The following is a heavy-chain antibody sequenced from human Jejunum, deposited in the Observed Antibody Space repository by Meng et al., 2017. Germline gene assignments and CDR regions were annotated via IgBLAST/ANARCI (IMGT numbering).Heavy chain of an antibody. V-gene: IGHV3-23*01. CDR1: GFTFSNCA. CDR2: ITGSGNDP. CDR3: AKVRQGGMASDLKN. Sequence: GESLKISCVASGFTFSNCAMSWVRQAPGKGLEWLSDITGSGNDPFYVDSVKGRFTISRDNSKNTLYLQMESLRAEDTAIYYCAKVRQGGMASDLKNWGQGTLVTVSS. J-gene: IGHJ4*02. D-gene: IGHD3-16*01.